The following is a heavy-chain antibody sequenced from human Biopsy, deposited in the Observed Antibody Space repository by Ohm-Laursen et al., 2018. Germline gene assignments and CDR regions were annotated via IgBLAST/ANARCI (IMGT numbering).Heavy chain of an antibody. Sequence: SVKVSCKTSGYTFTAYGLSWVRQAPGQGLEWMGWISTYNDDTNIAQKFQGRVSMTTDTSTRTAYMELRSLRSADTAIYFCARDPGYDFWSGSDPFDIWGQGTLVTVS. CDR3: ARDPGYDFWSGSDPFDI. D-gene: IGHD3-3*01. CDR1: GYTFTAYG. CDR2: ISTYNDDT. V-gene: IGHV1-18*04. J-gene: IGHJ3*02.